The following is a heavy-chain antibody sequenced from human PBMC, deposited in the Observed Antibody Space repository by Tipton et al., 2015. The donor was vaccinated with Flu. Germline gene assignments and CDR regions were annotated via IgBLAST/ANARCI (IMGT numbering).Heavy chain of an antibody. Sequence: TLSLTCSVSGDSIGSNYFWGWIRQPPGKGLEWIGNIYHTGSTYYNPSLRSRVSILVDRSKNQFSLKLSFVTAADTAVYYCAGRDYSNYVSVPKNWFDSWGQGILVTVSS. D-gene: IGHD4-11*01. J-gene: IGHJ5*01. V-gene: IGHV4-38-2*01. CDR3: AGRDYSNYVSVPKNWFDS. CDR2: IYHTGST. CDR1: GDSIGSNYF.